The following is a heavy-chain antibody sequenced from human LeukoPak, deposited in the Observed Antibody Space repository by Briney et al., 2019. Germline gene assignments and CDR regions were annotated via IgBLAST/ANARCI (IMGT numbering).Heavy chain of an antibody. CDR1: GGSISSGGYY. CDR2: IYYSGST. V-gene: IGHV4-31*03. Sequence: PSQTLSLTCTVSGGSISSGGYYWSWIRQHPGKGLEWIGYIYYSGSTYYNPSLKSRVTTSVDTSKNQFSLKLSSVTAADTAVYYCARVGPLNWFDPWGQGTLVTVSS. J-gene: IGHJ5*02. CDR3: ARVGPLNWFDP.